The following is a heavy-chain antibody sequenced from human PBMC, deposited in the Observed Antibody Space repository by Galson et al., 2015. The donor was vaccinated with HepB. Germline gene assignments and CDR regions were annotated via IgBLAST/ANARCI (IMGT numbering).Heavy chain of an antibody. V-gene: IGHV1-8*01. CDR3: ARGTLSYLYHMDV. J-gene: IGHJ6*02. CDR1: GYTFKAYN. D-gene: IGHD2-2*01. CDR2: MNPDTGNT. Sequence: SVKVSCKASGYTFKAYNINWVRQAPGQGLEWMGWMNPDTGNTGYEQKFQDRVVLTADTSTSTAYMELRSLRSEDTAVYYCARGTLSYLYHMDVWGQGTTVTVSS.